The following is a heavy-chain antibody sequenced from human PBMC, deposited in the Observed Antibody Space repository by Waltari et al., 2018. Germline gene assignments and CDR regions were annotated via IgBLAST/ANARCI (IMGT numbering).Heavy chain of an antibody. J-gene: IGHJ4*02. CDR1: GFALSYYD. Sequence: EVQLVDSGGGLVQPGGSLRLSCAASGFALSYYDMFWVRQVTGKGLEWVSASGTAGDTHYPDSVKGRFTISRDNANNSLYLHMNSLRAGDTAVYYCARDRGGSYDYWGQGTLVTVSS. D-gene: IGHD1-26*01. V-gene: IGHV3-13*01. CDR2: SGTAGDT. CDR3: ARDRGGSYDY.